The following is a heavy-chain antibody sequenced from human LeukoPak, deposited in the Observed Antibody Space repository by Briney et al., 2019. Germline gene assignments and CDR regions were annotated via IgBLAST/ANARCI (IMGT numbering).Heavy chain of an antibody. V-gene: IGHV3-30-3*01. J-gene: IGHJ4*02. D-gene: IGHD4/OR15-4a*01. CDR3: ARDIAVLPANHYFDC. Sequence: GTSLRLSCAASGFTFSTYAMHWVRQAPGKGLEWVAVISYDGSNKYYVDSVKGRFTISRDNSKNTLYLQVSSLRVEDTAIYYCARDIAVLPANHYFDCWGQGTLVTVSS. CDR1: GFTFSTYA. CDR2: ISYDGSNK.